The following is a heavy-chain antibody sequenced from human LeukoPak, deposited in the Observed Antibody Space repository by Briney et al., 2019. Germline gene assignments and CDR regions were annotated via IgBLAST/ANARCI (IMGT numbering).Heavy chain of an antibody. V-gene: IGHV4-59*11. CDR2: IYFSGST. D-gene: IGHD6-19*01. CDR3: ARSAYSSGWYGGVNWFDP. CDR1: IHCIRNHY. Sequence: PAETLSLTCTVSIHCIRNHYWSWIRQPPGKGLECIGYIYFSGSTNYNPSLKSRVTISVDTSKNQFSLKLSSVTAADTAVYYCARSAYSSGWYGGVNWFDPWGQGTLVTVSS. J-gene: IGHJ5*02.